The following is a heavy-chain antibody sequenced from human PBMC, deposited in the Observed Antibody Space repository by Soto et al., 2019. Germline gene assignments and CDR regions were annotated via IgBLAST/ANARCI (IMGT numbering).Heavy chain of an antibody. V-gene: IGHV1-24*01. Sequence: ASVKVSCKVSGYTLTELSMHWVRQAPGKGLEWMGGFDPEDGETIYAQKFQGRVTMTEDTSTDTAYMELSSLRSEDTAVYYCATSSGSLKPYGDYYYDGMDGWGQGTTVTVSS. D-gene: IGHD4-17*01. J-gene: IGHJ6*02. CDR3: ATSSGSLKPYGDYYYDGMDG. CDR2: FDPEDGET. CDR1: GYTLTELS.